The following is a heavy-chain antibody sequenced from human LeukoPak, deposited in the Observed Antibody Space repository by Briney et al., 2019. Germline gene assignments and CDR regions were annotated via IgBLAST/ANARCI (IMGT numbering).Heavy chain of an antibody. D-gene: IGHD3-9*01. V-gene: IGHV3-23*01. CDR2: ISGSGGST. CDR3: AKGGVYDILTGYYIYYFDY. CDR1: GFTFSSYG. Sequence: GGSLRLSCAASGFTFSSYGMSWVRQAPGKGLEWVSAISGSGGSTYYADSVKGRFTISRDNSKNTLYLQMNSLRAEDTAVYYCAKGGVYDILTGYYIYYFDYWGQGTLVTVSS. J-gene: IGHJ4*02.